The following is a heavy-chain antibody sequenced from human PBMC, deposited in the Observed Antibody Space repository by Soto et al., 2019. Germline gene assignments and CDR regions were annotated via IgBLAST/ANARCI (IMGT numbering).Heavy chain of an antibody. V-gene: IGHV3-30-3*01. D-gene: IGHD2-15*01. CDR2: IAYDGINK. Sequence: QVQLVESGGGVVQPGTSLRLSCVASGFTFSKFDMHWIRQTPDKRLQWVAFIAYDGINKYYTGSVKGRFTVSGDNSKRTVSLQMNNLGLEDTATYFCSRGDKYDILLRYYAMDGWGLGTTVTISS. CDR3: SRGDKYDILLRYYAMDG. J-gene: IGHJ6*02. CDR1: GFTFSKFD.